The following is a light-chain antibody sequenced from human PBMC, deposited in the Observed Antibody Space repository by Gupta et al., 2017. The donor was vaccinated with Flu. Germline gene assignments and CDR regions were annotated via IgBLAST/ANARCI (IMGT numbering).Light chain of an antibody. CDR1: QSVLYSSNNKNY. CDR2: WAS. J-gene: IGKJ4*01. V-gene: IGKV4-1*01. CDR3: QQYYSTPQPT. Sequence: DIVMTQSPDSLAVSLGERATINCKSSQSVLYSSNNKNYLAWYQQKPGQPPKLLIYWASTRESGVPDRFRGSGSGTDFTLTISSLQAEDVAVYYCQQYYSTPQPTFGGGTKVEIK.